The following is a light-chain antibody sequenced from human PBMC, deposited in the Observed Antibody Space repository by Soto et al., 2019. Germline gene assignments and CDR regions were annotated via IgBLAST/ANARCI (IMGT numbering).Light chain of an antibody. V-gene: IGKV1-39*01. CDR3: ERSYNSPA. CDR1: QTISSY. CDR2: AAS. Sequence: DIQMTQSPSSRSASVEGRVTIICRDSQTISSYLNWYQQKPGKAPTLLIYAASSLRSCVPSKCSGRGAGIDFTLTISSLQPKGAATYYWERSYNSPAFGQGTRLDLK. J-gene: IGKJ5*01.